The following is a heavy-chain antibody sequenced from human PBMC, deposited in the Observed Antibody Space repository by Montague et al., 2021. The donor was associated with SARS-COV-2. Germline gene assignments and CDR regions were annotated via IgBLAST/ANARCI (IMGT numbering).Heavy chain of an antibody. CDR1: GDSDGGVEPT. D-gene: IGHD4-17*01. J-gene: IGHJ4*02. CDR2: CHFRSEKKS. Sequence: CAISGDSDGGVEPTRRSEEHTSEVQLGRQGGCHFRSEKKSDYATSVEGRISIDPDTSKNQFFLHLRSVTPEDTGVYYCVRDTGSAQAGFDAWGQGTLVTVSS. V-gene: IGHV6-1*01. CDR3: VRDTGSAQAGFDA.